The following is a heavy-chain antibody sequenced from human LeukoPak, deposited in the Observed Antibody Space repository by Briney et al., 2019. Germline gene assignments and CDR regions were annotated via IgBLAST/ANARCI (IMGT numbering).Heavy chain of an antibody. J-gene: IGHJ3*02. V-gene: IGHV3-30*18. Sequence: GRSLRLSCAASGFTFSSYGMHWVRQAPGKGLEWVAVISYDGSNKYYADSVKGRFTISRDNSKNTLYLQTNSLRAEDTAVYYCAKAGGGDSSGLDAFDIWGQGTMVTVSS. D-gene: IGHD3-22*01. CDR1: GFTFSSYG. CDR2: ISYDGSNK. CDR3: AKAGGGDSSGLDAFDI.